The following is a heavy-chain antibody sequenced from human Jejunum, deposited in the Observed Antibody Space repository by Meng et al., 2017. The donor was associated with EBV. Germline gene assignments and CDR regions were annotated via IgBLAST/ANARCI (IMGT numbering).Heavy chain of an antibody. D-gene: IGHD4-23*01. Sequence: QGRRQASGPGTVKPTDTLSLTCAVSGYSMSNSNWWGWIRQPPGKGLEWIGYIYYTGTTYYNPSLKSRVTMSIDTSKNHFSLKLTSVTAADTALYYCARYGKCSGNSFYCFDPWGQGTLVTVSS. V-gene: IGHV4-28*01. CDR2: IYYTGTT. CDR1: GYSMSNSNW. J-gene: IGHJ5*02. CDR3: ARYGKCSGNSFYCFDP.